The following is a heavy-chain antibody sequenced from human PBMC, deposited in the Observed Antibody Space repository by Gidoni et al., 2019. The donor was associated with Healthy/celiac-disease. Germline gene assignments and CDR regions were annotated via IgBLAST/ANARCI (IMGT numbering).Heavy chain of an antibody. J-gene: IGHJ4*02. Sequence: EVQLVESGGGLVKPGGSLRLSCAASGFTFSNAWLSRVRQAPGKGLEWVGRIKSKTDGGTTDYAAPVKGRFTISRDDSKNTLYLQMNSLKTEDTAVYYCTTESDTAMGPFDYWGQGTLVTVSS. D-gene: IGHD5-18*01. CDR1: GFTFSNAW. CDR2: IKSKTDGGTT. V-gene: IGHV3-15*01. CDR3: TTESDTAMGPFDY.